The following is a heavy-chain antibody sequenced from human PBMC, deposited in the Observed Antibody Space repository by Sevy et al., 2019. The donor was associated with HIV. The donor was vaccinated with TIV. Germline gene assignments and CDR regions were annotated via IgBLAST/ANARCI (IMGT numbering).Heavy chain of an antibody. CDR1: GFTFSSYG. CDR3: ARGIYCSSTSCPPRFDP. Sequence: GGSLRLSCAASGFTFSSYGMHWVRQAPGKGLEWVAFIRYDGSNKYYADSVKGRFTISRDNSKNTLYLQMNSLRAEDTAVYYCARGIYCSSTSCPPRFDPWGQGTLVTVSS. D-gene: IGHD2-2*01. J-gene: IGHJ5*02. CDR2: IRYDGSNK. V-gene: IGHV3-30*02.